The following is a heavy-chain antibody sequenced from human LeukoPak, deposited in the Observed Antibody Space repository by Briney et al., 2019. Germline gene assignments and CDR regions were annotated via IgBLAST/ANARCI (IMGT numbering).Heavy chain of an antibody. V-gene: IGHV6-1*01. J-gene: IGHJ5*02. CDR3: ARGGVRGWEQRKGTWFDP. CDR1: GDSVSSNSAA. Sequence: SQTLSLTCAISGDSVSSNSAAWNWIRQSPSRGLEWLGRTYYRSKWYNDYAVSAKSRITINPDTSKNQFSLQLNSVTPEDTAVYYCARGGVRGWEQRKGTWFDPWGQGTLVTVSS. CDR2: TYYRSKWYN. D-gene: IGHD1-26*01.